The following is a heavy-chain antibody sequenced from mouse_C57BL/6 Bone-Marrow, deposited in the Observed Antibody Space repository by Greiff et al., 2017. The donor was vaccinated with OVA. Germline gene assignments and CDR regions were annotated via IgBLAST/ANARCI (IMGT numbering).Heavy chain of an antibody. CDR1: GYTLTDYN. CDR3: ARKGYYWYFDV. CDR2: INPNNGGT. D-gene: IGHD2-2*01. J-gene: IGHJ1*03. V-gene: IGHV1-22*01. Sequence: VQLQQSGPELVKPGASVKMSCKASGYTLTDYNMHWVKQSHGKSLEWIGYINPNNGGTSYNQKFKGKATLTVNKSSSTAYMELRSLTSEDSAVYYCARKGYYWYFDVWGTGTTVTVSS.